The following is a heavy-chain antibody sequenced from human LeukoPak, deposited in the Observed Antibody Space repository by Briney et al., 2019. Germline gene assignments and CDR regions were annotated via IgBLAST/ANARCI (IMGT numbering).Heavy chain of an antibody. J-gene: IGHJ4*02. CDR2: IRPDGSEE. CDR1: GFTFSSHW. CDR3: ARLLGTVTTYDY. D-gene: IGHD1-7*01. Sequence: QSGGSLRLSCAASGFTFSSHWMSWVRQAPGKGLEWVASIRPDGSEEYYMDSVKGRFTISRDNAKNSLYLRMNSLRAEDTAVYYCARLLGTVTTYDYWGQGTLVTVSS. V-gene: IGHV3-7*01.